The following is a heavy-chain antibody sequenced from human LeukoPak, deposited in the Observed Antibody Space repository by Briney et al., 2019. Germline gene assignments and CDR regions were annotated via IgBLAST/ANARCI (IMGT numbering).Heavy chain of an antibody. V-gene: IGHV3-21*01. CDR3: ARGVTRGITIFGGFDP. CDR1: GFTFSSYS. CDR2: ISSSSSYI. J-gene: IGHJ5*02. Sequence: GGSLRLSCAASGFTFSSYSMNWVRQAPGKGLEWVSSISSSSSYIYYADSVKGRFTISRDNAKNSLYLQMNSLRAEDTAVYYCARGVTRGITIFGGFDPWGQGTLVTVSS. D-gene: IGHD3-3*01.